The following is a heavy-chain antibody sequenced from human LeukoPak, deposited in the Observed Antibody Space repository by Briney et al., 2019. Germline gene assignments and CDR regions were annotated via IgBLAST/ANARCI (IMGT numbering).Heavy chain of an antibody. CDR3: AKDLGGSSSPFDY. J-gene: IGHJ4*01. Sequence: SGGSLRLSCAASGFTFGSYAMSWVRQAPGKGLEWVSAISGSGGSTYYADSVKGRFTISRDNSKNTLYLQMNSLRAEDTAVYYCAKDLGGSSSPFDYWGHRTLVTVSS. CDR1: GFTFGSYA. V-gene: IGHV3-23*01. CDR2: ISGSGGST. D-gene: IGHD6-6*01.